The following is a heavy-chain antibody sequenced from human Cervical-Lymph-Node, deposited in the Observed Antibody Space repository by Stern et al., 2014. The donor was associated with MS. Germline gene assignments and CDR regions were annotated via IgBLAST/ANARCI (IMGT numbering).Heavy chain of an antibody. D-gene: IGHD2-2*01. CDR1: GYTFTSYW. Sequence: EVQLVESGPEVKRPGESLKISCQASGYTFTSYWIGWVRQMPGKGLEWIAIIFPGGSDIRYSPSFQGQVTISADKSISTAYLQWSSLKASDTAMYYCARRHCSSRRCGWFDPWGQGTLVTVSS. V-gene: IGHV5-51*01. CDR3: ARRHCSSRRCGWFDP. J-gene: IGHJ5*02. CDR2: IFPGGSDI.